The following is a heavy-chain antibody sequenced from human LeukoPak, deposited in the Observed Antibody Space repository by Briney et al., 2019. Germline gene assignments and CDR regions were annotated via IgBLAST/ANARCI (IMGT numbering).Heavy chain of an antibody. CDR2: FYHSGIT. CDR1: GGSISSSSYY. Sequence: PSETLSLTCTVSGGSISSSSYYWGWIRQPPGKGLEWIGSFYHSGITYYNPSLKSRVTISVEMSKNQFSLKLSSVTAADTAVYYCARILSYVHPPTNYFDYWGQGTLVTVSS. CDR3: ARILSYVHPPTNYFDY. V-gene: IGHV4-39*07. D-gene: IGHD3-10*02. J-gene: IGHJ4*02.